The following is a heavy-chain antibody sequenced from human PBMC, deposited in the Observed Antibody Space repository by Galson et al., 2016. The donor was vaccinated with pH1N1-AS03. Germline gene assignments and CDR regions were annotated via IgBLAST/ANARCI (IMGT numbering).Heavy chain of an antibody. CDR2: IKQDGSEK. CDR1: GFTFSGCW. Sequence: LRLSCAASGFTFSGCWMSWVRQAPGKGLEWVAHIKQDGSEKYYVDSVKGRFTISRDNAKNSLYLQMNSLRAEDTAVYYCARVPYSYGMDVWGQGTTVTISS. CDR3: ARVPYSYGMDV. J-gene: IGHJ6*02. V-gene: IGHV3-7*01.